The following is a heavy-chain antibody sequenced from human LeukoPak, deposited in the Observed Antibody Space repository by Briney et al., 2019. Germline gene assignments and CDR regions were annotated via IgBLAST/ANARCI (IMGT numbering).Heavy chain of an antibody. CDR3: AGDSSSGGTNWFDP. Sequence: GASVKVSCKASGYTFTSYGISWVRQAPGQGLEWMGWISAYNGNTNYAQKLQGRATMTTDTSTSTAYMELRSLRSDDTAVYYCAGDSSSGGTNWFDPWGQGTLVTVSS. V-gene: IGHV1-18*01. CDR1: GYTFTSYG. D-gene: IGHD6-6*01. J-gene: IGHJ5*02. CDR2: ISAYNGNT.